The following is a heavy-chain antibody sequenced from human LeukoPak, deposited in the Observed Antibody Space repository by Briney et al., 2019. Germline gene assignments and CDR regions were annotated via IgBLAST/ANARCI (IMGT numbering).Heavy chain of an antibody. CDR3: AKAPDGYFDL. Sequence: PGRSLRLSCAASGFTFDDYAMHWVRQAPGKGLEWVSGISWNSGSIGYADSVKGRFTISRDNAKNSLYLQMNSLRAEDTALYYCAKAPDGYFDLWGRGTLVTASS. CDR1: GFTFDDYA. J-gene: IGHJ2*01. V-gene: IGHV3-9*01. CDR2: ISWNSGSI.